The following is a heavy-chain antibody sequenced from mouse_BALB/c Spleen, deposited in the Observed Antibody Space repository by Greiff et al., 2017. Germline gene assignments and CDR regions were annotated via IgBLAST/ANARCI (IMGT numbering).Heavy chain of an antibody. D-gene: IGHD2-4*01. V-gene: IGHV1-14*01. Sequence: VQLQQSGPELVKPGASVKMSCKASGYTFTSYVMHWVKQKPGQGLEWIGYINPYNDGTKYNEKFKGKATLTSDKSSSTAYMELSSLTSEDSAVYYCARSGYDYDYYAMDYWGQGTSVTVSS. CDR1: GYTFTSYV. CDR3: ARSGYDYDYYAMDY. J-gene: IGHJ4*01. CDR2: INPYNDGT.